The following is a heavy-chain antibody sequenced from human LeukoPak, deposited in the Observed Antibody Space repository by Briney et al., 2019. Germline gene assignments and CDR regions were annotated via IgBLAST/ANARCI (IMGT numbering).Heavy chain of an antibody. CDR2: IWYDGSNK. CDR3: ARIKDIVVGGHGAFDI. D-gene: IGHD2-15*01. Sequence: GGSLRLSCAASGFTFSSYGMHWVRQAPGKGLEWVAVIWYDGSNKYYADSVKGRFTIFRDNSKNTLYLQMNSLRAEDTAVYYCARIKDIVVGGHGAFDIWGQGTMVTVSS. CDR1: GFTFSSYG. J-gene: IGHJ3*02. V-gene: IGHV3-33*01.